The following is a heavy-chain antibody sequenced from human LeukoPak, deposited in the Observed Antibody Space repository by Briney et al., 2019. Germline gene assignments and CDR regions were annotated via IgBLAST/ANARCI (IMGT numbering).Heavy chain of an antibody. D-gene: IGHD5-12*01. CDR2: IHASGST. CDR1: GDSISAYY. J-gene: IGHJ5*01. CDR3: ARGMSAAYDYNWFDS. Sequence: SETLSLTCTVSGDSISAYYWSWIRQPAGRGLEWIGRIHASGSTSYNPSLKSRVTMSVDTSKNQFSLKLTSVTAADTALYFCARGMSAAYDYNWFDSWGQGTLVTVSS. V-gene: IGHV4-4*07.